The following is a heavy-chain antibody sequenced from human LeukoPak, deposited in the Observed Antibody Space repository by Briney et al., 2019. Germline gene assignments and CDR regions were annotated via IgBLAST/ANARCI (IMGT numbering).Heavy chain of an antibody. CDR1: GFTFSNAW. V-gene: IGHV3-15*01. J-gene: IGHJ4*02. D-gene: IGHD1-20*01. CDR3: TTGKYGVTGTIFDY. Sequence: PGGSLRLSCAASGFTFSNAWMSWVRQAPGKGLEWVGRIKSKTDGGTTDYAAPVKGRFTISRDDSKNTLYLQMNSLKTEDTAVYYCTTGKYGVTGTIFDYWGQGTLVTVSS. CDR2: IKSKTDGGTT.